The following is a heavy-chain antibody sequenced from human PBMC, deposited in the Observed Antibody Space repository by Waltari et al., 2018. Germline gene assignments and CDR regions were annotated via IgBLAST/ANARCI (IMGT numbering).Heavy chain of an antibody. CDR1: GYSISSGYY. Sequence: QVQLQESGPGLVKPSETLSLTCAVSGYSISSGYYWGWIRQPPGKGLEWIGSIYHSGSTYSNPSLRSRVTISVDTSKNQFSLKLSSVTAADTAVYYCARLPSSYYFDYWGQGTLVTVSS. V-gene: IGHV4-38-2*01. J-gene: IGHJ4*02. CDR3: ARLPSSYYFDY. D-gene: IGHD3-16*02. CDR2: IYHSGST.